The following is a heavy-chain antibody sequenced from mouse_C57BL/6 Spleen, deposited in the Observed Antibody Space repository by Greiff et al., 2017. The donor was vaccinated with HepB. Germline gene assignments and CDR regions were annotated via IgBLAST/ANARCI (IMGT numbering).Heavy chain of an antibody. V-gene: IGHV1-54*01. Sequence: VKLQESGAELVRPGTSVKVSCKASGYAFTNYLIEWVKQRPGQGLEWIGVINPGSGGTNYNEKFKGKATLTADKSSSTAYMQLSSLTSEDSAVYFCARSGGFYGSSYGYWGQGTTLTVSS. CDR2: INPGSGGT. CDR1: GYAFTNYL. CDR3: ARSGGFYGSSYGY. J-gene: IGHJ2*01. D-gene: IGHD1-1*01.